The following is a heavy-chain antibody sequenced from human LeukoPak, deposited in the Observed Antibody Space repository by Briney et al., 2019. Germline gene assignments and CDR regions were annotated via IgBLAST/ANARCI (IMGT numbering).Heavy chain of an antibody. CDR3: ARGQGTDYYGSGSYNRGAFDI. Sequence: ASVKVSCKASGYTFTSYGISWVRQAPGQGLEWMGWISAYNGNTNYAQKLQGRVTMTTDTSTSTAYMELSSLRSEDTAVYYCARGQGTDYYGSGSYNRGAFDIWGQGTMVTVSS. CDR2: ISAYNGNT. V-gene: IGHV1-18*01. J-gene: IGHJ3*02. CDR1: GYTFTSYG. D-gene: IGHD3-10*01.